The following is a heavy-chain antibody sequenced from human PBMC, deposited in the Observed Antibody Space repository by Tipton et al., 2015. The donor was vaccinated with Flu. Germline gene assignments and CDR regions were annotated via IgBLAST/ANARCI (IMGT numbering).Heavy chain of an antibody. CDR2: IRGSGSAA. J-gene: IGHJ3*01. CDR1: GFTFSSFG. D-gene: IGHD3-10*01. CDR3: ARRGNYKGGSFDV. Sequence: GSLRLSCAASGFTFSSFGMNWVRQAPGKGLEWVAFIRGSGSAADYAASVRGRFSISRDNSKNTLYLQMSNVRTQDTAVYYCARRGNYKGGSFDVWGQGTMVNVST. V-gene: IGHV3-23*01.